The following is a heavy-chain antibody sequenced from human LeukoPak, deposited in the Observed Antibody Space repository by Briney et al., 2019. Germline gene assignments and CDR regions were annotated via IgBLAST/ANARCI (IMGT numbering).Heavy chain of an antibody. CDR2: INPNSGGT. Sequence: ASVKVSCKASGYTSTGYYMHWVRQAPGQGLEWMGWINPNSGGTNYAQKFQGRVTMTRDTSISTAYMELSRLRSDDTAVYYCARDFSSGWYVFDYWGQGTLVNVSS. D-gene: IGHD6-19*01. J-gene: IGHJ4*02. CDR3: ARDFSSGWYVFDY. V-gene: IGHV1-2*02. CDR1: GYTSTGYY.